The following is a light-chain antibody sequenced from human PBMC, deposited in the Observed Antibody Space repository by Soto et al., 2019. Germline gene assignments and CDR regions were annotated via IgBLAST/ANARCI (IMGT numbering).Light chain of an antibody. CDR2: DVN. J-gene: IGLJ1*01. CDR3: CSYAGSDTPYV. V-gene: IGLV2-11*01. Sequence: QSVLTQPRSVSGSPGQSVTISCTGTSNDVGGYNYVSWYQQHPGKAPKLIIFDVNQRPSGVPDRFSGSKSGNTASLTISGLHPEDEADYFCCSYAGSDTPYVFGSGTKVTVL. CDR1: SNDVGGYNY.